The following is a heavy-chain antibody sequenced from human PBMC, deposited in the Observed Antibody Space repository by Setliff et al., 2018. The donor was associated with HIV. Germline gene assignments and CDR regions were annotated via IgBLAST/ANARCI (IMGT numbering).Heavy chain of an antibody. V-gene: IGHV1-46*01. CDR1: GYTFTSYC. D-gene: IGHD3-16*01. J-gene: IGHJ4*02. Sequence: ASVKVSCKASGYTFTSYCIHWVRQAPGQGLEWLGLVNPSGGSTAYAQKFQGRVTMTSDTSTNTVYMDLSGLRSDDTAVYYCARDRTAGYIYDYGYWGQGTLVTVSA. CDR2: VNPSGGST. CDR3: ARDRTAGYIYDYGY.